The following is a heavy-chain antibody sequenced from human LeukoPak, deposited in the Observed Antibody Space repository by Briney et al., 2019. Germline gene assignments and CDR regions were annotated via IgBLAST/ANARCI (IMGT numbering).Heavy chain of an antibody. CDR3: AKGGWLDD. CDR2: ISYDGSNK. D-gene: IGHD6-19*01. Sequence: PGGSLRLSCAASGFTFSSYAMHWVRQAPGKGLEWVAVISYDGSNKYYADSVKGRFTISRDNSKNTLYLQMNSLRAEDTAVYYCAKGGWLDDLGQGALVTVSS. V-gene: IGHV3-30*04. CDR1: GFTFSSYA. J-gene: IGHJ4*02.